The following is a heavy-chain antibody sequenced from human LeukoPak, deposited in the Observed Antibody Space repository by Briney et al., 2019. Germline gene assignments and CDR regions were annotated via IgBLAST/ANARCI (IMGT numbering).Heavy chain of an antibody. CDR3: AREKLGTFDY. V-gene: IGHV4-59*01. Sequence: SSETLSLTCTVSGGSISSYYWSWMRQPPGKGLEWIGYIYYSGSTNYNPSLKSRVTISVDTSKNQFSLKLSSVTAADTAVYYCAREKLGTFDYWGQGTLVTVSS. J-gene: IGHJ4*02. D-gene: IGHD7-27*01. CDR2: IYYSGST. CDR1: GGSISSYY.